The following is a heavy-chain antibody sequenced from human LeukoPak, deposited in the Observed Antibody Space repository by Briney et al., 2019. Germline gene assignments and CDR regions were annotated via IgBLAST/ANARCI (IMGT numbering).Heavy chain of an antibody. V-gene: IGHV1-46*01. CDR2: ISPTGTTT. Sequence: ASVKVSCKASGYTFINNWMHWVRQAPGQGLEWVGLISPTGTTTLYAQKFQGRVTLTRDMSTSTDYMELRSLKSEDTAVYYCARDNSVGDIAWWFDPWGQGTLVTVSS. D-gene: IGHD3-10*01. CDR3: ARDNSVGDIAWWFDP. J-gene: IGHJ5*02. CDR1: GYTFINNW.